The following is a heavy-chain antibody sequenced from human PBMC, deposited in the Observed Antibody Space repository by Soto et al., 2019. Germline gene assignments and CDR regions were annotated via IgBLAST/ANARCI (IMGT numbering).Heavy chain of an antibody. CDR2: IYYSGST. V-gene: IGHV4-30-4*01. D-gene: IGHD3-22*01. CDR3: ARSTPYDSSGYYQED. Sequence: QVQLQESGPGLVKPSQTLSLTCTVCGGSISSGDYYWSWIRQPPGKGLEWIGYIYYSGSTYYNPSLKSRVTISVDTSKNQFSLKLSSVTAADTAVYYCARSTPYDSSGYYQEDWGQGTLVTVSS. CDR1: GGSISSGDYY. J-gene: IGHJ4*02.